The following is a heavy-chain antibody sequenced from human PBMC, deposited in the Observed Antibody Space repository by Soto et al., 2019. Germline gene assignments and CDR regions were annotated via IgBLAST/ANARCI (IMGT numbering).Heavy chain of an antibody. CDR3: ARDIPTSDPDFDY. V-gene: IGHV3-74*01. J-gene: IGHJ4*02. CDR2: INSDGSST. Sequence: GGSLRLSCAASGFTFSSYWMHWVRQAPGKGLVWVSRINSDGSSTSYADSVKGRFTISRDNARNSLYLQMNSLRAEDTALYHCARDIPTSDPDFDYWGQGTLVTVSS. CDR1: GFTFSSYW. D-gene: IGHD2-2*02.